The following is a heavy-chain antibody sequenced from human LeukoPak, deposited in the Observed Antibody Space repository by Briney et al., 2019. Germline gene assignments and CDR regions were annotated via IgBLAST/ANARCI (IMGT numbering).Heavy chain of an antibody. CDR1: GYTFTSYG. J-gene: IGHJ4*02. CDR3: ARVAPGYYDFWSGYFGSGKTGYYFDY. CDR2: ISAYNGNT. V-gene: IGHV1-18*01. Sequence: ASVKVSCQASGYTFTSYGISWVRQAPGQGLEWMGWISAYNGNTNYAQKLQGRVTMATDTSTSTAYMELRSLRSDDTAVYYCARVAPGYYDFWSGYFGSGKTGYYFDYWGQGTLVTVSS. D-gene: IGHD3-3*01.